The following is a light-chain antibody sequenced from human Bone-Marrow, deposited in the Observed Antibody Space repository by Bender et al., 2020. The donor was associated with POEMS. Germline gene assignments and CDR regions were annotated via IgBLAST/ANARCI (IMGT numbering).Light chain of an antibody. Sequence: QAALTQPASVSGSPGQSITISCTATSSDVGTYNLVSWDQQPPGKAPKPRIYEGSKRPSGVSNRFSGSKSGTSASLAITRLQAEDEGDYYCQSYDNSLGGWVFGGGTKLTVL. V-gene: IGLV2-14*02. J-gene: IGLJ3*02. CDR2: EGS. CDR3: QSYDNSLGGWV. CDR1: SSDVGTYNL.